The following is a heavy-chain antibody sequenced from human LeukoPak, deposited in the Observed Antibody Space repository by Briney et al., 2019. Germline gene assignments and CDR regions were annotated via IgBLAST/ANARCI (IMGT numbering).Heavy chain of an antibody. Sequence: SVKVSCKASGGTFRGYAINWVRQAPGQGLEWMGRIIPMLSITNYAQKLQGRVTITADKSTNTAYMELSSLRSEDTAVYYCATYNVDYYDTSDGMDVWGQGTTVTVSS. V-gene: IGHV1-69*04. CDR2: IIPMLSIT. D-gene: IGHD3-22*01. CDR1: GGTFRGYA. CDR3: ATYNVDYYDTSDGMDV. J-gene: IGHJ6*02.